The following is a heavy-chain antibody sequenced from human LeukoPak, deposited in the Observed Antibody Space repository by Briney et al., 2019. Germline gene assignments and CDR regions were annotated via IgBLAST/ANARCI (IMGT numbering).Heavy chain of an antibody. D-gene: IGHD3-9*01. CDR2: FDPEDGET. CDR3: ATRGLTGYYIPLGSMDV. Sequence: ASVKVSCKVSGYTLTELSMHWVRQAPGKGLEWMGGFDPEDGETIYAQKFQGRVTMTEDTSTDTAYMELSSLRSEDTAVYYCATRGLTGYYIPLGSMDVWGQGTTVTVSS. CDR1: GYTLTELS. J-gene: IGHJ6*02. V-gene: IGHV1-24*01.